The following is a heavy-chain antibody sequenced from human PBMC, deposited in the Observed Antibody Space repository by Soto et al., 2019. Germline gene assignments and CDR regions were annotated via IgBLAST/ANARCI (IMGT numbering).Heavy chain of an antibody. D-gene: IGHD2-8*02. Sequence: PSEPLSLTCAVSGGSISSGGYSWSWIRQPPGKGLEWIGYIYHSGSTYYNPSLKSRVTISIDRSKNQFSLKLSSVTAADTAVYYCARDKITGLFDYWGQGTLVTVSS. V-gene: IGHV4-30-2*01. CDR2: IYHSGST. J-gene: IGHJ4*02. CDR3: ARDKITGLFDY. CDR1: GGSISSGGYS.